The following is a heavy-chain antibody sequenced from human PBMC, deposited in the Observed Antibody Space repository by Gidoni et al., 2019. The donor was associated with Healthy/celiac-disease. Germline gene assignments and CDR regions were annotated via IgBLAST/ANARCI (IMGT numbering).Heavy chain of an antibody. CDR2: ISYDGSNK. D-gene: IGHD2-15*01. Sequence: QVQLVESGGGVAQPGRSLRLSCAASGFTFSSYGLHWVRQAPGKGLEWVEVISYDGSNKYYADSVKGRFTISRDNSKNTLYLQMNSLRAEDTAVYYCAKSDRYCSGGSCYEGEFDYWGQGTLVTVSS. V-gene: IGHV3-30*18. CDR1: GFTFSSYG. J-gene: IGHJ4*02. CDR3: AKSDRYCSGGSCYEGEFDY.